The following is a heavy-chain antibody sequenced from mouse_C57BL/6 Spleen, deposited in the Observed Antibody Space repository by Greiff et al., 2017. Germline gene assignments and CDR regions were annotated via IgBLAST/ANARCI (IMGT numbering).Heavy chain of an antibody. Sequence: EVMLVESGGGLVQPGGSMKLSCVASGFTFSNYWMNWVRQSPEKGLEWVAQIRLKSDNYAKHYAVSVKGRLTISRDDSKSSVYLQMNNLRAEDTGIYYCTSNREGFAYWGQGTLVTVSA. J-gene: IGHJ3*01. D-gene: IGHD4-1*01. CDR2: IRLKSDNYAK. CDR1: GFTFSNYW. V-gene: IGHV6-3*01. CDR3: TSNREGFAY.